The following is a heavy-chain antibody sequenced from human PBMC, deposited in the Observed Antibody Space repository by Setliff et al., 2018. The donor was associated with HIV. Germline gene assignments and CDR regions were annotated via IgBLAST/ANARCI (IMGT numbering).Heavy chain of an antibody. Sequence: APVKVSCKASGDTFTTYALHWVRQAPGQRLEWMGWINAGNGDTKSSQKFRGRVTITRDTSASTAYMELSSLRSEDTGVYYCAIGSSNWPHRPNNYYFDYWGQGTPVTVSS. CDR3: AIGSSNWPHRPNNYYFDY. D-gene: IGHD6-13*01. J-gene: IGHJ4*02. V-gene: IGHV1-3*01. CDR1: GDTFTTYA. CDR2: INAGNGDT.